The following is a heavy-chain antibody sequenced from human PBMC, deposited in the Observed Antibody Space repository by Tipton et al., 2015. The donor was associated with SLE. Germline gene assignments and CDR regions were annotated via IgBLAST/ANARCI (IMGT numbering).Heavy chain of an antibody. CDR1: GFTFSSYE. J-gene: IGHJ3*02. D-gene: IGHD5-12*01. CDR2: ISSSGSTI. V-gene: IGHV3-48*03. CDR3: ARDRKYSPGAFDI. Sequence: GSLRLSCAASGFTFSSYEMNWVRQAPGKGLEWVSYISSSGSTIYYADSVKGRFTISRDNAKNSLYLQMNSLRAEDTAVYYCARDRKYSPGAFDIWGQGTMVPVSS.